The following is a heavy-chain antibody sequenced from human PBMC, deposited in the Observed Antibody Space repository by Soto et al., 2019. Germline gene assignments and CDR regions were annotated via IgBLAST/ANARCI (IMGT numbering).Heavy chain of an antibody. CDR2: IYHSGST. D-gene: IGHD6-13*01. CDR1: GYSISSGYY. V-gene: IGHV4-38-2*01. CDR3: GAAAGTNWFDP. Sequence: LSLTCAVSGYSISSGYYWGWIRQPPGKGLEWIGSIYHSGSTYYNPSLKSRVTISVDTSKNQFSLKLSSVTAADTAVYYCGAAAGTNWFDPWGQGTLVTVSS. J-gene: IGHJ5*02.